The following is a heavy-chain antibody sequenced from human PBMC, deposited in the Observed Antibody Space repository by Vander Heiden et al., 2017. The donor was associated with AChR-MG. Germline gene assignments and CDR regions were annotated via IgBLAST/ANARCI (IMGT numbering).Heavy chain of an antibody. D-gene: IGHD2-21*02. CDR1: GFTFSSYA. CDR2: ISGSGGST. V-gene: IGHV3-23*01. CDR3: AKSPHPQYCGGDCYLGYFDY. J-gene: IGHJ4*02. Sequence: EVQLLESGGGLVQPGGSLRLSCAASGFTFSSYAMSGVRQAPGKGLEWVSAISGSGGSTYYADSVKGRFTISRDNSKNTLYLQMNSLRAEDTAVYYCAKSPHPQYCGGDCYLGYFDYWGQGTLVTVSS.